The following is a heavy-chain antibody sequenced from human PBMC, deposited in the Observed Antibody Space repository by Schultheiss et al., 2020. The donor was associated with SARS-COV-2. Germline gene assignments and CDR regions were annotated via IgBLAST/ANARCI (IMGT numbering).Heavy chain of an antibody. CDR2: IWYDGSNK. V-gene: IGHV3-30*07. J-gene: IGHJ4*02. CDR1: GFTFSGHP. CDR3: ARATYYYDSSGYYPYY. Sequence: GGSLRLSCAASGFTFSGHPMHWVRQAPGKGLEWVAVIWYDGSNKYYADSVKGRFTISRDNSKNTLYLQMNSLRAEDTAVYYCARATYYYDSSGYYPYYWGQGTLVTVSS. D-gene: IGHD3-22*01.